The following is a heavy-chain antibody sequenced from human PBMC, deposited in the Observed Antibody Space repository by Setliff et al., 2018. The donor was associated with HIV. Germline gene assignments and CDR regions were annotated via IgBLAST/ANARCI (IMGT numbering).Heavy chain of an antibody. V-gene: IGHV4-59*12. D-gene: IGHD3-10*01. J-gene: IGHJ4*02. Sequence: PSETLSLTCTVSGDSISTDYWTWIRQPPGKGLEWIGYIYNSASTSYNPSLKRRVTMSVDTSKNQFSLKLSSVTAADTAVYYCARGYYSWGYWGQGTLVTVSS. CDR1: GDSISTDY. CDR3: ARGYYSWGY. CDR2: IYNSAST.